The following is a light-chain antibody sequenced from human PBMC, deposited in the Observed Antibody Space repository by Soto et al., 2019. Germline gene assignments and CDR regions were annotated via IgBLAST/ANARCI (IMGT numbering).Light chain of an antibody. CDR3: CSYAGTVAYV. Sequence: TQPASVSGAPGQSVADSFAGNGWGVGAYNLVSWYQQHPGKAPKLIICEVNTRPSGISNRFPGSKSGDTASLTISGLQAEDEADYFCCSYAGTVAYVFGTGTKVTVL. CDR2: EVN. V-gene: IGLV2-23*02. CDR1: GWGVGAYNL. J-gene: IGLJ1*01.